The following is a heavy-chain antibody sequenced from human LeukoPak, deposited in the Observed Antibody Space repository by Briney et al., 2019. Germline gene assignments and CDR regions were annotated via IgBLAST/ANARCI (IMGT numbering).Heavy chain of an antibody. CDR1: GGSFSGYY. J-gene: IGHJ4*02. CDR3: ASGYSYDLFDY. Sequence: SETLSLTCAVYGGSFSGYYWSWIRQPPGKGLEWIGEINHSGSTNYNPSLKSRVTISVDTSKNQFSLKLSSVTAADTAVFYCASGYSYDLFDYWGQGTLVTVSS. D-gene: IGHD5-18*01. V-gene: IGHV4-34*01. CDR2: INHSGST.